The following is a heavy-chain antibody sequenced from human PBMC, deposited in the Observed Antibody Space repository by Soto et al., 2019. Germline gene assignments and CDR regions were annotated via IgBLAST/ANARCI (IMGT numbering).Heavy chain of an antibody. J-gene: IGHJ3*02. V-gene: IGHV1-18*01. CDR2: ISAYNGNT. D-gene: IGHD6-19*01. CDR3: ARATSSGWYHDAFDI. Sequence: GASVKVSCKASGYTFTSCGISWVRQAPGQGLEWMGWISAYNGNTNYAQKLQGRVTMTTDTSTSTAYMELRSLRSDDTAVYYCARATSSGWYHDAFDIWGQGTMVTVSS. CDR1: GYTFTSCG.